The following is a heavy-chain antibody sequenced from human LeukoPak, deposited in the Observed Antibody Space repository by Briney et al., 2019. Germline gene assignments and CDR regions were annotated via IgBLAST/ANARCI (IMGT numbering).Heavy chain of an antibody. CDR3: ARARMVRGVISSWFDP. V-gene: IGHV1-2*04. J-gene: IGHJ5*02. CDR2: INPNSGGT. D-gene: IGHD3-10*01. CDR1: GYTFTGYY. Sequence: ASVTVSFMASGYTFTGYYMHWVRQAPRQGREWMGWINPNSGGTNYAQKFQGWVTMTRDKSISTAYMELSRLRSDDTAVYHCARARMVRGVISSWFDPWGQGTLVTVS.